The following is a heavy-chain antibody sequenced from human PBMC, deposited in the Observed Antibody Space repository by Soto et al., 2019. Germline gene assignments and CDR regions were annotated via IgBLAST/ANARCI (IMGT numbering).Heavy chain of an antibody. J-gene: IGHJ6*02. D-gene: IGHD2-2*01. V-gene: IGHV1-69*13. CDR3: ARERYCSSTSCYPPRYYYYGMDV. Sequence: SSVKVSCKASGYIFTDYYMHWVRQAPGQGLEWMGGIIPIFGAANYAQKFQGRVTITADESTSTAYMELSSLRSEDTAVYYCARERYCSSTSCYPPRYYYYGMDVWGQGTTVTVSS. CDR1: GYIFTDYY. CDR2: IIPIFGAA.